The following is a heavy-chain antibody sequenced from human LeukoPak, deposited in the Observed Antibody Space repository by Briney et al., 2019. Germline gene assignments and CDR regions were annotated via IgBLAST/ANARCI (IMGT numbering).Heavy chain of an antibody. D-gene: IGHD2-21*01. Sequence: PSETLSLTCTVSGGSITSYFWSWLRQPPGKGLEWIGYIYHSGTTNYNPSLKSRVTISVDTSKNQFSLKLTSVTAADTAVYYCAQKAPYSPAYSQDWGQGTLVTVSS. CDR1: GGSITSYF. CDR2: IYHSGTT. J-gene: IGHJ1*01. V-gene: IGHV4-59*01. CDR3: AQKAPYSPAYSQD.